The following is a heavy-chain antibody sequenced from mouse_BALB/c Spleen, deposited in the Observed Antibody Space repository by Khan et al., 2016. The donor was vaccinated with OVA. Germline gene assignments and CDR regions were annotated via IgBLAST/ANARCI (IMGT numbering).Heavy chain of an antibody. D-gene: IGHD2-4*01. CDR2: INYSGNT. J-gene: IGHJ3*01. CDR1: GYSITSEYA. Sequence: VQLKQSGPDLVKPSQSLSLTCIVTGYSITSEYAWNWIRQFPGNKLEWMGYINYSGNTRFNPSLKSRTSITRDTSKNQFFLQLNSVTTEDTATYYCARKDYYDYDPFPYWGQGTLVTVSA. CDR3: ARKDYYDYDPFPY. V-gene: IGHV3-2*02.